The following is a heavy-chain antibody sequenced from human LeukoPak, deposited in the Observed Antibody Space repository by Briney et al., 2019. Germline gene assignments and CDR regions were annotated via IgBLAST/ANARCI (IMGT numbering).Heavy chain of an antibody. D-gene: IGHD6-13*01. CDR2: ISYSGST. CDR1: GDSLSSGGYH. V-gene: IGHV4-31*03. Sequence: SETLSLTCTVSGDSLSSGGYHWTWIRQHPGKGLERIGYISYSGSTYYNPSLKSRINISMDTSKNQFSLSLTSVTAADTAVYYCARRLGIAAASDWFDPWGQGTLVTVSS. J-gene: IGHJ5*02. CDR3: ARRLGIAAASDWFDP.